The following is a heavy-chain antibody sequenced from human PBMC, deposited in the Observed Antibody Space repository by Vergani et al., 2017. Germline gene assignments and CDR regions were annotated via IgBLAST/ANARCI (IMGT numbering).Heavy chain of an antibody. V-gene: IGHV3-48*01. D-gene: IGHD6-13*01. CDR3: ARGGSWYYPDTLNRFDP. Sequence: EVQLVESGGGLVQPGGSLRLSCAASGFTFSSYSMNWVRQAPGKGLEWVSYISSSSSTIYYADSVKGRFTISRDNAKNSLYLQMNSLRAEDTAVYYCARGGSWYYPDTLNRFDPWGQGTLVIFSS. J-gene: IGHJ5*02. CDR1: GFTFSSYS. CDR2: ISSSSSTI.